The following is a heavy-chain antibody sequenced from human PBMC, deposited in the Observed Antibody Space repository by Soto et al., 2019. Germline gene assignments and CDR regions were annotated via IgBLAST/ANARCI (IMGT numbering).Heavy chain of an antibody. J-gene: IGHJ6*03. CDR3: AKSLLFVDHGYMDV. Sequence: QVQLVQSGAELKKPGSSVKVSCEASGGSFTSYSFTRVRQAPGQGLEWMGRIIPIQGKANYALKFQDRVTITADRSTRTVYMELTSLRPEDTAVYFCAKSLLFVDHGYMDVWGKGTTVTVSS. V-gene: IGHV1-69*02. D-gene: IGHD2-21*01. CDR1: GGSFTSYS. CDR2: IIPIQGKA.